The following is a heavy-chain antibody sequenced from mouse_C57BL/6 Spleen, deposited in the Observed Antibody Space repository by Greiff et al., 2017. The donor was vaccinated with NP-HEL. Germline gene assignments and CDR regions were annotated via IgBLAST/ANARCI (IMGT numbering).Heavy chain of an antibody. CDR3: ARALLSTTVVGQEDY. CDR1: GYTFTSYD. Sequence: VQLQESGPELVKPGASVKLSCKASGYTFTSYDITWVKQRPGQGLEWIGWIYPRGGSTKYNEKFKGKATLTVDTSSSTAYMERHSLTSEDSAVYFCARALLSTTVVGQEDYWGQGTTLTVSS. D-gene: IGHD1-1*01. CDR2: IYPRGGST. J-gene: IGHJ2*01. V-gene: IGHV1-85*01.